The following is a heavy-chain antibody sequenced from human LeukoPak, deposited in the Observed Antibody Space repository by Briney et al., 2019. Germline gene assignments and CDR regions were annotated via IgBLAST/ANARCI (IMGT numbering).Heavy chain of an antibody. J-gene: IGHJ6*02. CDR1: GFTFSDYY. CDR2: ISSSSSYT. D-gene: IGHD4-11*01. Sequence: GGSLRLSCAASGFTFSDYYMSWIRQAPEKGLEWVSYISSSSSYTNYADSVKGRFTISRDNAKNSLYLQMNSLRAEDTAVYYCARAPHYSNYGPYYYGMDVWGQGTTVTVSS. CDR3: ARAPHYSNYGPYYYGMDV. V-gene: IGHV3-11*06.